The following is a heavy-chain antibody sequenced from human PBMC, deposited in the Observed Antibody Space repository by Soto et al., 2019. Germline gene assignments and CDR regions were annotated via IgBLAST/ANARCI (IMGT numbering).Heavy chain of an antibody. V-gene: IGHV1-46*01. CDR2: INPSGGST. Sequence: ASVKVSCKASGYTFTSYYMHWVRQAPGQGLEWMGIINPSGGSTSYAQKFQGRVTKTRDTSTSTVYMELSSLRSEDTAVYYCARDMRRDGYNSDYYYYYGMDVWGQGTTVTVSS. CDR3: ARDMRRDGYNSDYYYYYGMDV. CDR1: GYTFTSYY. D-gene: IGHD5-12*01. J-gene: IGHJ6*02.